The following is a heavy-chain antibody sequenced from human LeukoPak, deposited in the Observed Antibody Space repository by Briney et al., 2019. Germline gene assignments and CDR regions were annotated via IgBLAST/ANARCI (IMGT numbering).Heavy chain of an antibody. V-gene: IGHV1-69*13. CDR1: GGTFSSYA. CDR3: ASRSPYYDSSGYYPMEAFDI. Sequence: SVKVSCKASGGTFSSYAISWVRQAPGQGLEWMGGIIPIFGTANYAQKFQGRVTITADESTSTAYMELSTLRSEDTAVYYCASRSPYYDSSGYYPMEAFDIWGQGTMVTVSS. J-gene: IGHJ3*02. CDR2: IIPIFGTA. D-gene: IGHD3-22*01.